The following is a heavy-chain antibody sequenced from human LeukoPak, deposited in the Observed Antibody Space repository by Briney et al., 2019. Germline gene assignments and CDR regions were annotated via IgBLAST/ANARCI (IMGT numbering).Heavy chain of an antibody. D-gene: IGHD2-2*01. Sequence: ASVKVSCKASGYTFTGYYMHWVRQAPGQGLEWMGWINPNSGGTNYAQKSQGRVTMTRDTSISTAYMELSRLRSDDTAVYYCASRYCSSTSCYDIGFDPWGQGTLVTVSS. V-gene: IGHV1-2*02. CDR3: ASRYCSSTSCYDIGFDP. CDR1: GYTFTGYY. J-gene: IGHJ5*02. CDR2: INPNSGGT.